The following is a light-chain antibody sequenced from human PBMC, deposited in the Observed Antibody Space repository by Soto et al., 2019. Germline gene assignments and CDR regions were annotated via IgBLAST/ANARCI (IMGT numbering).Light chain of an antibody. CDR3: QQYNNCPLT. CDR2: GAS. Sequence: TQSPSTLSLSLGDRATLSCRASQTIDSNLAWYQQKPGQTPRLLIYGASTRPTGGPARFSGSGSGTEFTLTISSLQSEDSAVYYCQQYNNCPLTFGGGTKVDTK. V-gene: IGKV3D-15*01. CDR1: QTIDSN. J-gene: IGKJ4*01.